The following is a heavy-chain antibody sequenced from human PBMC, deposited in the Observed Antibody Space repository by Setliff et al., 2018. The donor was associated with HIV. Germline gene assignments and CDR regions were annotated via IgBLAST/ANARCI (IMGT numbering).Heavy chain of an antibody. CDR3: ARDQLYTKATFDV. CDR1: EFTYNKYW. J-gene: IGHJ3*01. CDR2: IKEDGSEK. D-gene: IGHD3-16*02. V-gene: IGHV3-7*01. Sequence: GGSLRLSCAASEFTYNKYWMSWVRQAPGKGLEWVANIKEDGSEKYYVDSAKGRFTISRDNAKNSLYLQMNSLRAEDTAVYYCARDQLYTKATFDVWGQGTLVTVSS.